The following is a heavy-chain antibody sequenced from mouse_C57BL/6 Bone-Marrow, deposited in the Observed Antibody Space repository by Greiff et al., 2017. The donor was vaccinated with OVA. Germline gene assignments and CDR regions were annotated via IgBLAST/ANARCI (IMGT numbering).Heavy chain of an antibody. CDR1: GYTFTNYW. CDR3: ARSGGYHFDY. V-gene: IGHV1-63*01. J-gene: IGHJ2*01. Sequence: VQLQQSGAEVVRPGTSVKMSCKASGYTFTNYWIGWAKQRPGHGLEWIGDIYPGGGYTNYNEKFKGKATLTADKSSSTAYMQFSSLTSEDSAIYYCARSGGYHFDYWGQGTTLTVSS. D-gene: IGHD2-2*01. CDR2: IYPGGGYT.